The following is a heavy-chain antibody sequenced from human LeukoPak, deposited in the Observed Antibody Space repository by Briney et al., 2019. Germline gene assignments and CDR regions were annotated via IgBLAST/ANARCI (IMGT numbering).Heavy chain of an antibody. J-gene: IGHJ4*02. CDR2: IKNDGRTT. V-gene: IGHV3-74*01. D-gene: IGHD3-16*01. Sequence: GGSLRFSCAASGMTFSHRWMHWVRQAPGKGLVWVSLIKNDGRTTIYADSVKGRFTISRGNGKSTLYLQMNSLRAEDTGIYYCTTGPSYGYEWWGQGTVVTVSS. CDR3: TTGPSYGYEW. CDR1: GMTFSHRW.